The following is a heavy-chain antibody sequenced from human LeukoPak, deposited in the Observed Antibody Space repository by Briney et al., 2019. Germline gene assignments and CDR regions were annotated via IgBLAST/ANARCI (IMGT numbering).Heavy chain of an antibody. CDR3: AREPTPYSSGWYSDN. CDR1: GYTLTELS. V-gene: IGHV1-69*04. Sequence: GASVKVSCKVSGYTLTELSMHWVRQAPGKGLEWMGRIIPILGVTNFAQKFQGRVTITADKSTSTAYMELYSLRSEDTAVYYCAREPTPYSSGWYSDNWGQGTLVTVSS. J-gene: IGHJ4*02. D-gene: IGHD6-19*01. CDR2: IIPILGVT.